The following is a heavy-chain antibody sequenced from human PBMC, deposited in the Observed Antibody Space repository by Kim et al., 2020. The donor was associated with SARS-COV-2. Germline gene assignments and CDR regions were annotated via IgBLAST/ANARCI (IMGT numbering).Heavy chain of an antibody. CDR2: INHDGSEK. D-gene: IGHD2-2*01. V-gene: IGHV3-7*05. CDR1: TFTFSKYW. Sequence: GGSLRLSCAASTFTFSKYWMTWVRQAPGKGLEWVANINHDGSEKYYVDSVKGRFTISRDNAKNSVYLQMDSVRAEDMGEYYCARDLEAGDCSPTSCYTYYYGLDVWGRGTTVIVSS. CDR3: ARDLEAGDCSPTSCYTYYYGLDV. J-gene: IGHJ6*02.